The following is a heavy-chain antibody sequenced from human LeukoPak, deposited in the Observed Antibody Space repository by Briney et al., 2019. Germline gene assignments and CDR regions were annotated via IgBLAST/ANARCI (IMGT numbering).Heavy chain of an antibody. CDR3: AKGNYGEKIDY. CDR2: ISASGGAT. J-gene: IGHJ4*02. V-gene: IGHV3-23*01. D-gene: IGHD4-17*01. Sequence: GGSQTLSCAASGFTFLRHGMTWFRQAPGKGLEWVSGISASGGATYYADSVKGRFTISRDNSKNTLYLQKNSLKAEDAALYYCAKGNYGEKIDYWGPGTLVTVSS. CDR1: GFTFLRHG.